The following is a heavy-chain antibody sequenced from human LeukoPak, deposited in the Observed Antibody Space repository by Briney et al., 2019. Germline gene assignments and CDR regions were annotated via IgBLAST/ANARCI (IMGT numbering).Heavy chain of an antibody. CDR3: AFSITMVPLTGLYGMDV. Sequence: PGGSLRLSCAASGFTFSSYWMSWVRQAPGKGLEWVANIKQDGSEKYYVDSVKGRFTISRDNAKNSLYLQMNSLRAEDTAVYYCAFSITMVPLTGLYGMDVWGQGTTVTVSS. CDR2: IKQDGSEK. CDR1: GFTFSSYW. J-gene: IGHJ6*02. V-gene: IGHV3-7*03. D-gene: IGHD3-10*01.